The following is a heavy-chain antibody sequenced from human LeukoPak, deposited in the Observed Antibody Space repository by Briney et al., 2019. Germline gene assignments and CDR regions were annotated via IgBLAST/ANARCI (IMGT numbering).Heavy chain of an antibody. Sequence: GGSLRLSCAASGFTFSSYSMNWVRQAPGKGLEWVSAISGSGGSTYYADSVKGRFTISRDNSKNTLYLQMNSLRAEDTAVYYRAKKAVAGSFDYWGQGTLVTVSS. CDR2: ISGSGGST. J-gene: IGHJ4*02. D-gene: IGHD6-19*01. CDR3: AKKAVAGSFDY. CDR1: GFTFSSYS. V-gene: IGHV3-23*01.